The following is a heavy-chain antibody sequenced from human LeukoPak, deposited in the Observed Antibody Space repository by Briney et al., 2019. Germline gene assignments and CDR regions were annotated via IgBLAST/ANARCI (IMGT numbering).Heavy chain of an antibody. CDR1: GFTFGDYS. Sequence: GGSLRLSCTASGFTFGDYSMTWFRQAPGKGLEWVSFIRNKASGGTTEHAASVRGRFTTSRDDSKSIAYLQMNNLKTEDTALYYCTRDRIMTDFWGQGTLVTVSS. D-gene: IGHD2-15*01. CDR3: TRDRIMTDF. CDR2: IRNKASGGTT. J-gene: IGHJ4*02. V-gene: IGHV3-49*03.